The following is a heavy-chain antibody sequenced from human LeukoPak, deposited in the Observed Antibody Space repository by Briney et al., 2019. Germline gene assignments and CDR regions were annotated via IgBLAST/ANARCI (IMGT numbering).Heavy chain of an antibody. CDR2: IYYSGST. D-gene: IGHD6-13*01. CDR1: GGSISSYY. J-gene: IGHJ5*02. Sequence: PSETLSLTCTVSGGSISSYYWSWIRQPPGKGLEWIGYIYYSGSTNYNPSLKSRVTISVDTSKSQFSLKLSSVTAADTAVYYCARERFSSSWDPSNWFDPWGQGTLVTVSS. CDR3: ARERFSSSWDPSNWFDP. V-gene: IGHV4-59*01.